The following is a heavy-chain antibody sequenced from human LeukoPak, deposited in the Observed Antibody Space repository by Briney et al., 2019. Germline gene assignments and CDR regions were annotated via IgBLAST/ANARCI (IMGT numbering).Heavy chain of an antibody. D-gene: IGHD3-10*01. CDR3: AREWGYYGSGSYYPYGMDV. Sequence: SVKVSCKASGYTFTSYAMHWVRQAPGQRLEWMGGIIPIFGTANYAQKFQGRVTITADESTSTAYMELSSLRSEDTAVYYCAREWGYYGSGSYYPYGMDVWGQGTTVTVSS. V-gene: IGHV1-69*13. J-gene: IGHJ6*02. CDR1: GYTFTSYA. CDR2: IIPIFGTA.